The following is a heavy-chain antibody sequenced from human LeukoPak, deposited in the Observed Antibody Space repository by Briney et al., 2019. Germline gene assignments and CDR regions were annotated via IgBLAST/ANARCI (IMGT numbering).Heavy chain of an antibody. CDR3: ARATIVRAFDFDY. Sequence: SGRSLRLSCAASGFTFSSYAMLWVRQAPGKGLEWVAVISYDGSNKYYADSVKGRFTISRDNSKNTLYLQMNSLRAEDTAVYYCARATIVRAFDFDYWGQGTLVTVSS. CDR1: GFTFSSYA. D-gene: IGHD1-26*01. CDR2: ISYDGSNK. J-gene: IGHJ4*02. V-gene: IGHV3-30*01.